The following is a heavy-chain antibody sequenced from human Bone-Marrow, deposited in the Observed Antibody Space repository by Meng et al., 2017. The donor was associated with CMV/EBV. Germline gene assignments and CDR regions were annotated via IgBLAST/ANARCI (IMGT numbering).Heavy chain of an antibody. J-gene: IGHJ4*02. V-gene: IGHV3-30-3*02. Sequence: GESLKISCAASGFTFSSYAMHWVRQAPDKGLEWVAVISYDGSNKYYADSVKGRFTISRDNSKNTLYLQMNSLRAEDTAVYYCAKMRRDGYNSGGRFDYWGQGTLVTVSS. CDR1: GFTFSSYA. CDR2: ISYDGSNK. CDR3: AKMRRDGYNSGGRFDY. D-gene: IGHD5-24*01.